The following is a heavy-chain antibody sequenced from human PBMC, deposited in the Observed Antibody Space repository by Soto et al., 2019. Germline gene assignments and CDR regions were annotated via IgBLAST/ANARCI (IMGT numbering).Heavy chain of an antibody. D-gene: IGHD5-12*01. Sequence: GGSLRLSCAASGFTFNRYAMNWVRQAPGKGLEWVSGISGSGGSIYYADSVKGRFTISRDNPQNMPFLRMDSLRAEETAIYYCAKAGPGYSEYYKYYYNGMDVWGQGTTVTVSS. V-gene: IGHV3-23*01. CDR3: AKAGPGYSEYYKYYYNGMDV. CDR1: GFTFNRYA. J-gene: IGHJ6*02. CDR2: ISGSGGSI.